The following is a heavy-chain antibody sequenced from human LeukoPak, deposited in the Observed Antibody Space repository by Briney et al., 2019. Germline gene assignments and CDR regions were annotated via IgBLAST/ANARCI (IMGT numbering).Heavy chain of an antibody. CDR1: GFTFSNFW. CDR2: INRDGGST. J-gene: IGHJ4*02. CDR3: ARDAPGDRGFDY. D-gene: IGHD7-27*01. Sequence: GGSLRLSCAASGFTFSNFWMHWVRQAPGKGLVWVSHINRDGGSTSYADSVKGRFTISRDNAKNTLYLQMNSLRVEDTAVYYCARDAPGDRGFDYWGQGTLVTVSS. V-gene: IGHV3-74*01.